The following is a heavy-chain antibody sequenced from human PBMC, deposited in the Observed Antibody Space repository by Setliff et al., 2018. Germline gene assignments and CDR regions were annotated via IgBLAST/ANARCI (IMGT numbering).Heavy chain of an antibody. V-gene: IGHV4-38-2*02. D-gene: IGHD7-27*01. Sequence: SETLSLTCTVSGYSVRNDCHWGWIRQTPGKGLEWIESVSHTGSTYSNPSLKSRVTVSLDTSRNQFSLRLESVTAADTAVYYCARVTNWGLDLRFDPWGQGILVTVSS. J-gene: IGHJ5*02. CDR3: ARVTNWGLDLRFDP. CDR2: VSHTGST. CDR1: GYSVRNDCH.